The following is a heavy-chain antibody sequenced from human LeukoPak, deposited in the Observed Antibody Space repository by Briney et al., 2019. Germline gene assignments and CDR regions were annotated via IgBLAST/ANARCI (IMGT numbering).Heavy chain of an antibody. CDR2: VWYDGTNK. V-gene: IGHV3-33*06. J-gene: IGHJ5*01. CDR3: AKGVRSGYYYGGSDS. Sequence: PGGSLRLSCTASEFNFNNYGIHWVRQAPGKGLEWVATVWYDGTNKYYADSVKGRFTISRDNSRNTVYLQMNSLRAEDTAVYYCAKGVRSGYYYGGSDSWGQGTLVTVSS. D-gene: IGHD3-22*01. CDR1: EFNFNNYG.